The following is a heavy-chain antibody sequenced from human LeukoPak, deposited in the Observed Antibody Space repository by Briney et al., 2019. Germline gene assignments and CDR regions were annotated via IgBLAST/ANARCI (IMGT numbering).Heavy chain of an antibody. CDR3: ARVRTSGESFDFDY. Sequence: ASVKLSCKASGYTVTNYYISWVRQATGQGLEWMGWMNPAGDNAGYAQKFQGRMTLTRDTTVSTVYMELSSVRSEDTAVYYCARVRTSGESFDFDYWGQGTLVTVSS. CDR2: MNPAGDNA. CDR1: GYTVTNYY. D-gene: IGHD2-15*01. V-gene: IGHV1-8*01. J-gene: IGHJ4*02.